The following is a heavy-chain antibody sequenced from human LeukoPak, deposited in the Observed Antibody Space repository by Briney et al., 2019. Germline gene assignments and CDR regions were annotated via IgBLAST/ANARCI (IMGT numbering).Heavy chain of an antibody. J-gene: IGHJ5*02. CDR3: ARDIFGSGKEAGFDP. D-gene: IGHD3-10*01. V-gene: IGHV4-39*07. CDR2: IYYSGST. CDR1: GGSISSSSYY. Sequence: PSETLSLTCTVSGGSISSSSYYWGWIRQPPGKGLEWIGSIYYSGSTYYNPSLKSRVTISVDTSKNQFSLKLSSVTAADTAVYYCARDIFGSGKEAGFDPWGQGTLVTVSS.